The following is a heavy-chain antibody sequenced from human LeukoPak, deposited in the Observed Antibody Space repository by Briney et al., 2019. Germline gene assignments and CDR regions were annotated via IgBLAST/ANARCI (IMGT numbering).Heavy chain of an antibody. CDR1: GGSISSYYW. D-gene: IGHD3-10*01. CDR3: AHSGGSGRRFLDY. CDR2: IYWNDDK. V-gene: IGHV2-5*01. Sequence: TLSLTCTVSGGSISSYYWSWIRQPPGRGLEWLALIYWNDDKRYSPSLKSRLTITKDASKNQVVLTMTNMDPVDTATYYCAHSGGSGRRFLDYWGQGTLVTVSS. J-gene: IGHJ4*02.